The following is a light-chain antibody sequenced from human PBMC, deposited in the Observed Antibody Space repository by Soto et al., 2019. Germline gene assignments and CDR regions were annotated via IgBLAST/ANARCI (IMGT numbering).Light chain of an antibody. J-gene: IGLJ3*02. CDR1: SGRIASTY. CDR3: QSYDISNVV. V-gene: IGLV6-57*04. CDR2: EDN. Sequence: NFMLTQPHSVSESPGKTVTISYTRSSGRIASTYVQWFQQRPGSAPTIVIYEDNQRPSGVPDRFSGSIDRSSNSASLTISGLTTDDEADYYCQSYDISNVVFGGGTKVTVL.